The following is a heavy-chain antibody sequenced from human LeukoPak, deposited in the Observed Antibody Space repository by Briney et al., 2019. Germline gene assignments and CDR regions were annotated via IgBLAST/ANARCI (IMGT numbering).Heavy chain of an antibody. Sequence: SETLSLTCTVSGGSIRNYYWSWIRQPAGQGLEWIGRIYTSGSTNYNPSLKSRVTMSVDTSKNQFSLKLSSVTAADTAVYYCARDRFDCSSTSCSHDYFDYWGQGTLVTVSS. CDR3: ARDRFDCSSTSCSHDYFDY. CDR2: IYTSGST. D-gene: IGHD2-2*01. V-gene: IGHV4-4*07. CDR1: GGSIRNYY. J-gene: IGHJ4*02.